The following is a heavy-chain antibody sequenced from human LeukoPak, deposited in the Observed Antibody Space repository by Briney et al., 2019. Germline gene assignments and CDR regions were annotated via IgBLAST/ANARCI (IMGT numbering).Heavy chain of an antibody. CDR2: ISSSSSYI. CDR1: GFTFSSYS. CDR3: ARASDRDYYGSGSYYWGAFDI. V-gene: IGHV3-21*01. J-gene: IGHJ3*02. D-gene: IGHD3-10*01. Sequence: GGSLRLSCAASGFTFSSYSMNWVRQAPGKGLEWVSSISSSSSYIYYADSVKGRFTISRDNSKNTLYLQMNSLRAEDTAVYYCARASDRDYYGSGSYYWGAFDIWGQGTMVTVSS.